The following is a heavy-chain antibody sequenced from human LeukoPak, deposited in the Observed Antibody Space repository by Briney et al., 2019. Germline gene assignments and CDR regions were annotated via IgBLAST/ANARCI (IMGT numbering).Heavy chain of an antibody. V-gene: IGHV3-30*02. CDR1: GFPFSSYG. D-gene: IGHD3-16*01. CDR2: IWSVGGAE. Sequence: GGSLRLSCVASGFPFSSYGMHWVRQAPGKGLEWVAVIWSVGGAEYYADSVKGRFTISRDNSKNTLWLQMTSLRPEDTAVYYCVKLGATSSFVKLGAASAFEYYYGVDFWGQGTTVTVSS. J-gene: IGHJ6*02. CDR3: VKLGATSSFVKLGAASAFEYYYGVDF.